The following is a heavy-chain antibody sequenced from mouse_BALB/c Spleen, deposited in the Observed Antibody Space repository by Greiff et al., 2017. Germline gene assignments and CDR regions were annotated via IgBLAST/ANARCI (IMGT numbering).Heavy chain of an antibody. CDR1: GFNIKDTY. CDR2: IDPANGNT. CDR3: ARSGYYYGSSAFAY. D-gene: IGHD1-1*01. Sequence: EVQLQQSGAELVKPGASVKLSCTASGFNIKDTYMHWVKQRPEQGLEWIGRIDPANGNTKYDPKFQGKATITADTSSNTAYLQLSSLTSEDTAVYYCARSGYYYGSSAFAYWGQGTLVTVSA. J-gene: IGHJ3*01. V-gene: IGHV14-3*02.